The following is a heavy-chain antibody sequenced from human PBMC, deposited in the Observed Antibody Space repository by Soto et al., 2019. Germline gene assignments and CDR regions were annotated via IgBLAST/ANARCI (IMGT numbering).Heavy chain of an antibody. CDR3: ARALNPSSSFPRPLYYYYYSGTDV. CDR1: GFTFSRYD. J-gene: IGHJ6*02. V-gene: IGHV3-23*01. CDR2: ISDSGGNT. Sequence: PGGSLRLSCAASGFTFSRYDMNWVRQAPGKGLEWVSTISDSGGNTYYADSVKGRFTISRDNSKNTLYLQMNSLRPEDTAAYYCARALNPSSSFPRPLYYYYYSGTDVLGPGTTVTVSS. D-gene: IGHD6-6*01.